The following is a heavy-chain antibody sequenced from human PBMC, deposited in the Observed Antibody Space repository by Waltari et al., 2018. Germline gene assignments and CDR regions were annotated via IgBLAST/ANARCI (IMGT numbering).Heavy chain of an antibody. D-gene: IGHD5-18*01. V-gene: IGHV3-74*01. Sequence: EVHLVESGGGLVRPGGSLRLSCAASGFTFSSFWMHWVRQAPGKGPQWVARSSGDGAGTHYADSVRGRFTSSRDNANNMVYLQMNSLSDDDTATYFCARASISRDTGNTFDSWGQGNLVTVSS. J-gene: IGHJ4*02. CDR3: ARASISRDTGNTFDS. CDR1: GFTFSSFW. CDR2: SSGDGAGT.